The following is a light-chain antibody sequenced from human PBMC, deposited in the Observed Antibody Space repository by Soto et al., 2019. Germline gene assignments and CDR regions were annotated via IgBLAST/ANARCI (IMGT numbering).Light chain of an antibody. Sequence: DIQMTQSPSSLSASVGDRVTITCRASQIIDTFLHWYQQKPGEAPKLLIYAASSVHSGVPSRFSGSGSGTDFTLTISSLQPEDSATYSCQQSYGTLWTFGQGTKVEIK. CDR1: QIIDTF. CDR3: QQSYGTLWT. CDR2: AAS. J-gene: IGKJ1*01. V-gene: IGKV1-39*01.